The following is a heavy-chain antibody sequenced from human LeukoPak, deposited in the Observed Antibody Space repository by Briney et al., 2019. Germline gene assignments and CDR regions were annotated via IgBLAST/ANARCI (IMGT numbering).Heavy chain of an antibody. CDR2: ISWNNGSI. V-gene: IGHV3-9*01. D-gene: IGHD6-13*01. CDR1: GFTFDDYA. CDR3: AKAFSLILAAGIDY. J-gene: IGHJ4*02. Sequence: GGSLRLSCAASGFTFDDYAMHWVRQAPGKGLEWVSGISWNNGSIGYADSVKGRFTISRDNAKNSLYLQMNSLRAEDTALYYCAKAFSLILAAGIDYWGQGTLVTVSS.